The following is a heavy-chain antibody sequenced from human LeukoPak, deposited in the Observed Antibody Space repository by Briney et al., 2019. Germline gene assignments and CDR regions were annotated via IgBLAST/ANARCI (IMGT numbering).Heavy chain of an antibody. D-gene: IGHD3-10*01. CDR2: ISSSNSYV. CDR1: GFSFSLYS. V-gene: IGHV3-21*01. Sequence: TGRSLRLSCGASGFSFSLYSMNWVRQAPGKGLEWVSSISSSNSYVYYADSVKGRFTISRDNAKNSLYLQMNSLRAEDTAVYYCARDGDTMVRGGDYYYYGMDVRGQGTTVTVSS. J-gene: IGHJ6*02. CDR3: ARDGDTMVRGGDYYYYGMDV.